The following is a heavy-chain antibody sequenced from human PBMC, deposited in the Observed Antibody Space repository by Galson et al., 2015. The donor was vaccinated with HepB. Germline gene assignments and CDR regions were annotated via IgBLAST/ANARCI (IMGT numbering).Heavy chain of an antibody. V-gene: IGHV1-69*13. D-gene: IGHD6-6*01. Sequence: SVKVSCKASGGTFTNYAISWVRQAPGQGLEWMGGIIPMFGIPNYAQKFQGRVTITADESTSTAYMELSSLRSEDTAVYYCARDSAGQQYPAARPLNNWFDPWGQGTLVTVSS. CDR3: ARDSAGQQYPAARPLNNWFDP. J-gene: IGHJ5*02. CDR2: IIPMFGIP. CDR1: GGTFTNYA.